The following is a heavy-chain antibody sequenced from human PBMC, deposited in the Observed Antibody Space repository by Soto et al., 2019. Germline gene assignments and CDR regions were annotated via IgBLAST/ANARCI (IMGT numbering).Heavy chain of an antibody. Sequence: VQLVESGGGVVQPGRSLRLSCAASGFTFSSYGMHWVRQAPGKGLEWVAVIWYDGSNKYYADSVKGRFNISRDNSKNTLYLQMNSLRDEDTAVYYCARSIAAAGSFGPYYYYGMDVWGQGTTLTVSS. CDR3: ARSIAAAGSFGPYYYYGMDV. CDR2: IWYDGSNK. CDR1: GFTFSSYG. D-gene: IGHD6-13*01. V-gene: IGHV3-33*01. J-gene: IGHJ6*02.